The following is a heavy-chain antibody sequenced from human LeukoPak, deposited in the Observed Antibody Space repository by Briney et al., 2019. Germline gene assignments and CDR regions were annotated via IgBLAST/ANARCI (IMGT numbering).Heavy chain of an antibody. Sequence: GGSLRLSCAASGFTFSSYSMNWVRQAPGKGLEWVSSISSSSSYIYYADSVKGRFTISRDNAKNSLYLQMNSLRAEDTAVYYCARSNRATVGYYYGMDVWGQGTTVTVSS. CDR2: ISSSSSYI. D-gene: IGHD2/OR15-2a*01. CDR3: ARSNRATVGYYYGMDV. V-gene: IGHV3-21*04. CDR1: GFTFSSYS. J-gene: IGHJ6*02.